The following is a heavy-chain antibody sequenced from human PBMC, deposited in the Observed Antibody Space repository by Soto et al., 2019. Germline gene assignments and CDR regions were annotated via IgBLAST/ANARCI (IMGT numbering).Heavy chain of an antibody. CDR3: ASLTLGGYSYGYWYFDL. V-gene: IGHV4-31*03. Sequence: QVQLQESGPGLVKPSQTLSLTCTVSGGSISSGGYYWSWIRQHPGKGLEWIGYIYYSGSTYYNPSLKSRVTISLDTSKNQFSLKLSSVTAADTSVYYCASLTLGGYSYGYWYFDLWGRGTLVTVSS. CDR1: GGSISSGGYY. J-gene: IGHJ2*01. CDR2: IYYSGST. D-gene: IGHD5-18*01.